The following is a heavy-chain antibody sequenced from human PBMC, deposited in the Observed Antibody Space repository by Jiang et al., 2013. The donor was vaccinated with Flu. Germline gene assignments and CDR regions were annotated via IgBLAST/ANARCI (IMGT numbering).Heavy chain of an antibody. J-gene: IGHJ6*04. Sequence: LLESGGGVVQPGRSLRLSCAASGFTFSSYAMHWVRQAPGKGLEWVAVISYDGSSKYYADSVKGRFTISRDNSKNTLYLQMNSLRAEDTAVYYCAREGDVWLRLDGYGMDVWGKGTTVTVSS. V-gene: IGHV3-30*01. CDR1: GFTFSSYA. D-gene: IGHD5-12*01. CDR2: ISYDGSSK. CDR3: AREGDVWLRLDGYGMDV.